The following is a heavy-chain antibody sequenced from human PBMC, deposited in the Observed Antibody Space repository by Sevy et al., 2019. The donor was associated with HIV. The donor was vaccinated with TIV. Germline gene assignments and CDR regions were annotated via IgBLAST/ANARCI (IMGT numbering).Heavy chain of an antibody. Sequence: GGSLRLSCAASGFTFSDYNMNWVRQAPGKGLERVSYISGLSNYIYYADSVKSRFIISRDNAKNSPFLQMNSLRAEDTALDYCARCVRACDAFDLWGQGTMVTVSS. J-gene: IGHJ3*01. CDR1: GFTFSDYN. CDR3: ARCVRACDAFDL. D-gene: IGHD6-6*01. V-gene: IGHV3-21*01. CDR2: ISGLSNYI.